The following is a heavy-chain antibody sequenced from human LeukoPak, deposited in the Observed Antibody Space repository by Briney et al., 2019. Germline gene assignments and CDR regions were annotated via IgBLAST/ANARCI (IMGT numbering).Heavy chain of an antibody. CDR2: IIPIFGTA. CDR1: GGTFSSYA. J-gene: IGHJ3*02. D-gene: IGHD5-24*01. CDR3: ARKDGYTLGGAFDI. V-gene: IGHV1-69*05. Sequence: RASVKVSCKASGGTFSSYAISWVRQAPGQGLEWMGGIIPIFGTANYAQKFQGRVTITTDESTSTDYMELSSLRSKDTAVYYCARKDGYTLGGAFDIWGQGTMVTVSS.